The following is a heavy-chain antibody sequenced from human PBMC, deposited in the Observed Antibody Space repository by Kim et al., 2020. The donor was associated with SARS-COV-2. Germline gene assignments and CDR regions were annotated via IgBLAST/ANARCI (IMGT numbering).Heavy chain of an antibody. V-gene: IGHV3-23*01. CDR3: AAPGGSSSSPRYNWFDP. CDR2: ISGSGGST. D-gene: IGHD6-6*01. J-gene: IGHJ5*02. CDR1: GFTFSSYA. Sequence: GGSLRLSCAASGFTFSSYAMSWVRQAPGKGLEWVSAISGSGGSTYYADSVKGRFTISRDNSKNTLYLQMNSLRAEDTAVYYCAAPGGSSSSPRYNWFDPWGQGTLVTVSS.